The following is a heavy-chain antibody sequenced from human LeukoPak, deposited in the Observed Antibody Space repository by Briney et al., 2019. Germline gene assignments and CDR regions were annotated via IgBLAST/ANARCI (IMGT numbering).Heavy chain of an antibody. CDR2: INSDGSST. CDR1: GFTFSSYW. CDR3: ARDSYYYDSSGYYPY. D-gene: IGHD3-22*01. Sequence: GGSLRLSCAASGFTFSSYWMHWVRQAPGKGLVWVSRINSDGSSTSYADSVKGRFTISRDNAKNTLYLQMNSLRAEDTALYYCARDSYYYDSSGYYPYWGQGTLVTVSS. V-gene: IGHV3-74*01. J-gene: IGHJ4*02.